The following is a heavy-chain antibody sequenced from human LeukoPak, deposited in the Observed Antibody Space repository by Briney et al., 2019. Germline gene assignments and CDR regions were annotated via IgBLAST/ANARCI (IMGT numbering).Heavy chain of an antibody. V-gene: IGHV3-30*18. D-gene: IGHD3-10*01. Sequence: GGSLRLSCAASGFTFSTHGMHWVRQAPGKGLEWVAAISYHGNNKYYADSVKGRFTISRDNSKNTLYVQMNRLRAEDTAVYYCAKMGSPITMVRGVPFDYWGQATLVTVSS. CDR3: AKMGSPITMVRGVPFDY. CDR2: ISYHGNNK. CDR1: GFTFSTHG. J-gene: IGHJ4*02.